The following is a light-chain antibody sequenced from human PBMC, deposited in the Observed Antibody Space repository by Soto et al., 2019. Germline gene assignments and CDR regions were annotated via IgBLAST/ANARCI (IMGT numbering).Light chain of an antibody. CDR1: QSVSSSY. Sequence: EIVFTPSPRTLSLAPWERATLSCRASQSVSSSYLAWYQQKPGQAPRLLIYGASSRATGIPDRFSGSGSGTDFTLTISRLEPEDFAVYYCQQYGSSITFGQGTRLEIK. CDR3: QQYGSSIT. J-gene: IGKJ5*01. CDR2: GAS. V-gene: IGKV3-20*01.